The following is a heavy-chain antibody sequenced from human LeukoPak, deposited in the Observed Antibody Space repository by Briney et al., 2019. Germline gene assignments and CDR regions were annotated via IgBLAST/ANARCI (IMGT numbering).Heavy chain of an antibody. Sequence: PGRSLRLSCAASGFTFSSYGMHWVRQAPGKGLEWVAVIWYDGSNKYYADSVKGRFTISRGNSKNTLYLQMNSLRAEDTAVYYCASLEPPFDYWGQGTLVTVSS. J-gene: IGHJ4*02. CDR1: GFTFSSYG. CDR2: IWYDGSNK. CDR3: ASLEPPFDY. V-gene: IGHV3-33*01. D-gene: IGHD3-3*01.